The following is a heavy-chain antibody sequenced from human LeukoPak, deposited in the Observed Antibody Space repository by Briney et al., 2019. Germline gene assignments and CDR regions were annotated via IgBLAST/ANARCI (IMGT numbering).Heavy chain of an antibody. V-gene: IGHV4-4*07. Sequence: SETLSLTCTVSGGSISSYYWSWIRQPAGKGLEWIGRIYTSGSTNYNPSLKSRVTMSVDTSKNQFSLKLSSVTAADTAVYYCARLPLYYDSSGYQDWGQGALVTVSS. CDR3: ARLPLYYDSSGYQD. J-gene: IGHJ4*02. CDR1: GGSISSYY. D-gene: IGHD3-22*01. CDR2: IYTSGST.